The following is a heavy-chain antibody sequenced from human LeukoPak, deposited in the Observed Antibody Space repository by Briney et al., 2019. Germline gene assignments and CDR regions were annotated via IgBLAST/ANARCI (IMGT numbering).Heavy chain of an antibody. CDR1: GGSIGSSS. D-gene: IGHD3-16*01. Sequence: PSETLSLTCSVSGGSIGSSSWNWIRQPPGKGLEWIGHVFLTGSARYNPSLTSRVTISVDTSNNQFSLTLHSVTAADTAIYYCARRLRAESDASPDNWIGPWGQGALVTVSS. J-gene: IGHJ5*02. CDR2: VFLTGSA. CDR3: ARRLRAESDASPDNWIGP. V-gene: IGHV4-59*08.